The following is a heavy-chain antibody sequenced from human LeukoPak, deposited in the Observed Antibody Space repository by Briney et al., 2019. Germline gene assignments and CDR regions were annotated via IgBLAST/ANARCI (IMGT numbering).Heavy chain of an antibody. V-gene: IGHV4-34*01. D-gene: IGHD2-2*01. J-gene: IGHJ5*02. Sequence: SETLSLTCTVSGGSIDSDYWSWIRQPPGKGLEWIGEINHSGSTNYNPSLKSRVTISVDTSKNQFSLKLSSVTAADTAVYYCARGLRRGIVVPAYWFDPWGQGTLVTVSS. CDR2: INHSGST. CDR1: GGSIDSDY. CDR3: ARGLRRGIVVPAYWFDP.